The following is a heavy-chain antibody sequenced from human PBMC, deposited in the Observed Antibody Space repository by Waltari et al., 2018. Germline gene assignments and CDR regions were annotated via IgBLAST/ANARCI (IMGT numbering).Heavy chain of an antibody. D-gene: IGHD1-1*01. CDR2: IGPDGSDK. CDR1: GFTISRCW. Sequence: EAQLVQSGGGLVQPGGSLTLSCAAPGFTISRCWMTGNRQAPGQGVEWVAHIGPDGSDKYYLDSVKGRFTITRDNAENSLLLQMSSLRVEDTALYYCVGWNDPINSWGQGTLVAVSS. V-gene: IGHV3-7*01. J-gene: IGHJ4*02. CDR3: VGWNDPINS.